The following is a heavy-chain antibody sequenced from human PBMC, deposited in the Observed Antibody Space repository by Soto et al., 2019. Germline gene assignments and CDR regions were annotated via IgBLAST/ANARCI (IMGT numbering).Heavy chain of an antibody. CDR1: GFSLSTSGVS. Sequence: SGPTLVNPTQTLTLTCTFSGFSLSTSGVSVGWIRQPPGKALEWLALIYWNEDKRYSPSLKNRLTITKDTSKNQVVLTMTNMDPVDTATYYCAHSPPGIDSTDYSIWGQGTMVTVSS. CDR3: AHSPPGIDSTDYSI. V-gene: IGHV2-5*01. CDR2: IYWNEDK. J-gene: IGHJ3*02. D-gene: IGHD3-22*01.